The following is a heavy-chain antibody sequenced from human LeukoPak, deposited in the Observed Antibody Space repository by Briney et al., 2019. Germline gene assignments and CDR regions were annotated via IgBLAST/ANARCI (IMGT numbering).Heavy chain of an antibody. V-gene: IGHV4-59*01. CDR3: ARSGGSGSHFEY. CDR2: IYYTGGT. D-gene: IGHD3-10*01. CDR1: GGSISSYY. Sequence: SETLSLTCTVSGGSISSYYWSWIRQPPGRGLEWIGYIYYTGGTNYNPSLESRVTISVATSKNQFSLKLSSVTAADTAVYYCARSGGSGSHFEYWDQGTLVTVSS. J-gene: IGHJ4*02.